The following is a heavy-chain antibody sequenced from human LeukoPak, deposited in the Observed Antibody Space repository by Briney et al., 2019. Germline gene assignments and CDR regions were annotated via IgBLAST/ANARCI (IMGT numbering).Heavy chain of an antibody. Sequence: GGSLRLSCAASGFTFSSYSMNWVRQAPGKGLEWVSSISSSSSYIYYADLVKGRFTISRDNAKNSLYLQMNSLRAEDTAVYYCARLTIFGVVPPSFDSWGQGTLVTVSS. CDR2: ISSSSSYI. D-gene: IGHD3-3*01. CDR1: GFTFSSYS. V-gene: IGHV3-21*01. J-gene: IGHJ4*02. CDR3: ARLTIFGVVPPSFDS.